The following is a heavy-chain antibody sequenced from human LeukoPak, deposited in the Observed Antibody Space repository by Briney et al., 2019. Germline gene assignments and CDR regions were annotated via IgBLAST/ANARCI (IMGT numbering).Heavy chain of an antibody. CDR3: ARATLRGDPFDF. Sequence: SETLSLTCTVSGDSLNIGNYYWTWIRQHPGKGLEWIGYIFTSGNTYYNPSLKGRLLTSVDTSKSQFSLRLTSVTAADTAVYYCARATLRGDPFDFWGQGIQVTVSS. CDR1: GDSLNIGNYY. D-gene: IGHD2-21*02. J-gene: IGHJ4*02. V-gene: IGHV4-31*03. CDR2: IFTSGNT.